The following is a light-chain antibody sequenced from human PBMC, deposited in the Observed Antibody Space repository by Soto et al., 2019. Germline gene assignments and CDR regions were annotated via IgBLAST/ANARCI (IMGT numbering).Light chain of an antibody. Sequence: DIVVTQSPLSLSVTPGQPASISCKSTQSLVRHGGNPYLYWFLQRPGQPPQLLIYEGSYRFAGVPDRFSGSGSETDFTLRISRAEADDVGVYYCMRGLQPPNTFGQGTKLEIK. CDR3: MRGLQPPNT. CDR1: QSLVRHGGNPY. CDR2: EGS. J-gene: IGKJ2*01. V-gene: IGKV2D-29*01.